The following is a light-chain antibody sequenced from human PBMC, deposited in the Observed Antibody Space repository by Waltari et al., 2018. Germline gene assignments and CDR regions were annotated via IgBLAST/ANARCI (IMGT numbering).Light chain of an antibody. CDR2: EVS. CDR3: SLYTSSSTWV. Sequence: QSALTQPPSVSGSPGQSVTISCTGTSSDVGSDNRASWYQQPPGTAPKPMIYEVSNRPSGVPDRFSGSKSGNTASLTISGLQAEDEADYYCSLYTSSSTWVFGGGTKLTVL. CDR1: SSDVGSDNR. J-gene: IGLJ3*02. V-gene: IGLV2-18*01.